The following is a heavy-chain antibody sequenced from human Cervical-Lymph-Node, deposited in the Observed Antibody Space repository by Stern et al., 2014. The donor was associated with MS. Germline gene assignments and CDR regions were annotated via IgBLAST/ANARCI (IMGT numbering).Heavy chain of an antibody. Sequence: ITLKESGPTLVKPTQTVTLTCTFSGFSVTTAGVGVGWIRQPPGKALEWLAIIYWDEDKLYSPSLNNRLTITKDTSKNQVVLTMTNVDPMDTATYYCAHSRVKYCRGGTCYSSLFDYWGQGTLVTVSS. J-gene: IGHJ4*02. CDR2: IYWDEDK. CDR3: AHSRVKYCRGGTCYSSLFDY. D-gene: IGHD2-15*01. V-gene: IGHV2-5*02. CDR1: GFSVTTAGVG.